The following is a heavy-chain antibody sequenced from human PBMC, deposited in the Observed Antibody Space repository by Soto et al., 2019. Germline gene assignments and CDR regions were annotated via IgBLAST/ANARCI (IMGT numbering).Heavy chain of an antibody. Sequence: SPAALVNPTGTLTLNCTVAGFSLSNARMGVSWIRQPPGKALEWLAHIFSNDEKSYSTSLKSRRTISKDTSKSQVVLTMTNMDPVDTATYYCARTYRYSSSWYALGFDYWGQGTLVTVSS. CDR3: ARTYRYSSSWYALGFDY. J-gene: IGHJ4*02. CDR1: GFSLSNARMG. V-gene: IGHV2-26*01. CDR2: IFSNDEK. D-gene: IGHD6-13*01.